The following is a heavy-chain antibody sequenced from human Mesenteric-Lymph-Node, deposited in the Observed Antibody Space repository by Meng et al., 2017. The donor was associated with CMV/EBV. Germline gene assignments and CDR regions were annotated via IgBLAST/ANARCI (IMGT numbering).Heavy chain of an antibody. Sequence: ASVKVSCKASGYTFTDYYIHWVRQAPGQGLEWMGWINPNSGGTNYAQKFQGRVTMTRDTSISTAYMGLSSLRSDDTAVYYCARTLGSTRFYFYNALDVWGQGTTVTVSS. CDR2: INPNSGGT. V-gene: IGHV1-2*02. J-gene: IGHJ6*02. CDR3: ARTLGSTRFYFYNALDV. D-gene: IGHD1-7*01. CDR1: GYTFTDYY.